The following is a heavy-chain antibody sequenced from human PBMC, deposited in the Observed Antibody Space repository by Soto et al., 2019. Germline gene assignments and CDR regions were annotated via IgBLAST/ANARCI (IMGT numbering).Heavy chain of an antibody. CDR1: GGPFIDYA. CDR2: IIPLTETP. J-gene: IGHJ4*02. Sequence: SVKVSCKASGGPFIDYAISWVRQAPGHGLEWVGGIIPLTETPVYAQTVQGRLTITADEVTSAAYMELSSLRSDDTAVYFCAIATRNSWTCDLCGQGTLVTVSS. CDR3: AIATRNSWTCDL. V-gene: IGHV1-69*01. D-gene: IGHD1-1*01.